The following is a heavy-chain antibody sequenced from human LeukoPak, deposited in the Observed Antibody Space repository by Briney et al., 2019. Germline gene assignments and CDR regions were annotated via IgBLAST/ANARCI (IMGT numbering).Heavy chain of an antibody. J-gene: IGHJ6*02. V-gene: IGHV1-69*13. CDR1: GGTFSSYA. Sequence: SVKVSCKASGGTFSSYAISWVRQAPGQGLEWMGGIVPIFGTANYAQKFQGRVTITADESTSTAYMELSSLRSEDTAVYYCARTTVLLWFGELSQNYYYGMDVWGQGTTVTVSS. D-gene: IGHD3-10*01. CDR3: ARTTVLLWFGELSQNYYYGMDV. CDR2: IVPIFGTA.